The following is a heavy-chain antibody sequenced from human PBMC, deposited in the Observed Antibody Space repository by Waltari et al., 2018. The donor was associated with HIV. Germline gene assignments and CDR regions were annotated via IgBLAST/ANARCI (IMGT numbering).Heavy chain of an antibody. V-gene: IGHV1-69*01. Sequence: QVQLVQSGAEVKKPGSSVKVSCKASGGTFSSYAIFGTANYAQKFQGRVTITADESTSTAYMELSSLRSEDTAVYYCASSDYSNYKYFQHWGQGTLVTVSS. CDR2: FGTA. J-gene: IGHJ1*01. D-gene: IGHD4-4*01. CDR3: ASSDYSNYKYFQH. CDR1: GGTFSSYA.